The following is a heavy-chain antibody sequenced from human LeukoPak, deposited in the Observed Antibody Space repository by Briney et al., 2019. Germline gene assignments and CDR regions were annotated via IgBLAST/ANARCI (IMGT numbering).Heavy chain of an antibody. CDR3: ARVGEQQLVGPWYFDL. V-gene: IGHV3-64*01. CDR1: GFSFSSYA. CDR2: ITSNGGST. Sequence: SGGSLRLSCAASGFSFSSYAMHWVRQAPGKGVEYVSAITSNGGSTYYANSAKGRFTISRDNSKNTLYLQMGSLRPEDMAVYYCARVGEQQLVGPWYFDLWGRGTLVTVSS. D-gene: IGHD6-13*01. J-gene: IGHJ2*01.